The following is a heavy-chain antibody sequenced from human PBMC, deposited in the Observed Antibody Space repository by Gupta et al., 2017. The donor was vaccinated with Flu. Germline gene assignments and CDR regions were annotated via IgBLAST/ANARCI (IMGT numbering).Heavy chain of an antibody. CDR2: ITPNSGGT. J-gene: IGHJ4*02. D-gene: IGHD6-19*01. CDR1: GYSFPAYT. CDR3: ARGGLEAGTGAGPDY. V-gene: IGHV1-2*02. Sequence: QVQLVQSGADVKKPGASLKVSCKASGYSFPAYTMHWFRQAPGQGLEWIGSITPNSGGTTSAQKFQGRVTMTWDTSISTAYMELRRLKSDDTAVYYCARGGLEAGTGAGPDYWGQGTVVTVSS.